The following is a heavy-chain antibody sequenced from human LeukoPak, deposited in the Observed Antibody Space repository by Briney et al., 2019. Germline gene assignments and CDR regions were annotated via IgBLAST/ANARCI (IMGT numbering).Heavy chain of an antibody. D-gene: IGHD1-26*01. CDR1: GFTFTAAW. V-gene: IGHV3-15*01. J-gene: IGHJ4*02. CDR3: ATRRIVRTTTPYY. CDR2: IKSKTDGGTT. Sequence: GGSLRLSCAASGFTFTAAWMSWVRQAPGKGLEWVGRIKSKTDGGTTDYAAPVKGRFTISRDDSKNMLFLQMNSLITEDTAVYYCATRRIVRTTTPYYWGQGTLVTVSS.